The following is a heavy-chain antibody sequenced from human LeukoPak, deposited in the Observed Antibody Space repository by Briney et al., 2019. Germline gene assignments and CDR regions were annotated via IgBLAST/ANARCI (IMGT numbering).Heavy chain of an antibody. CDR2: IQAKAYGGAT. CDR3: TRAPHPRCSSSGCYLDY. V-gene: IGHV3-49*04. D-gene: IGHD2-2*01. Sequence: PGGSLRLSCSTSGCTFGDYAMSRVSQAPGKGLEWVGFIQAKAYGGATKYTASVNGRFSISRDDSQSIANLQMNDLKTEDTAVYYCTRAPHPRCSSSGCYLDYWGQGALVTVSS. J-gene: IGHJ4*02. CDR1: GCTFGDYA.